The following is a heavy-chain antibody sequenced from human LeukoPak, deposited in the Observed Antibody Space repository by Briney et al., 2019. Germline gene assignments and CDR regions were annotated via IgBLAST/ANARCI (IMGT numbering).Heavy chain of an antibody. CDR1: GFTFSSSA. CDR3: ARALGVVTAEIFDY. CDR2: ISDTGRLS. J-gene: IGHJ4*02. Sequence: PGGSLRFSCAASGFTFSSSAMSWVRQAPGKGLEWVAAISDTGRLSYCADSVNGRFTISRDNSKNTLYLQMNSLRAEDTAVYYCARALGVVTAEIFDYWGQGTLVTVSS. D-gene: IGHD1-26*01. V-gene: IGHV3-23*01.